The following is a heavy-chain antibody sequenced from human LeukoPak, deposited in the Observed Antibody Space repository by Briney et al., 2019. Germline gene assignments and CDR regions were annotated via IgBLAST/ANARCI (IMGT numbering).Heavy chain of an antibody. J-gene: IGHJ4*02. D-gene: IGHD6-6*01. Sequence: PGGSLRLSCAASGFTFSTIWMGWVRQAPGKGLEWVANIKQDETEKYYVDSVKGRFYISRDNARNSLSLQMNRLRPEDTAVYYCAKAPCQLSPLDFWGQGVLVTVSS. CDR2: IKQDETEK. CDR3: AKAPCQLSPLDF. CDR1: GFTFSTIW. V-gene: IGHV3-7*01.